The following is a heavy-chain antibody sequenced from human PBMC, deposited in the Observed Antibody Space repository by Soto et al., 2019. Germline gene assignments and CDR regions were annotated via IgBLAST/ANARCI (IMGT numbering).Heavy chain of an antibody. CDR3: ARSFPIYYDSSGYFNWFDP. D-gene: IGHD3-22*01. Sequence: ASVNVSCKASGYTFTSYAMHWVRQAPGQRLEWMGWINAGNGNTKYSQKFQGRVTITRDTSASTAYMELSSLRSEDTAVYYCARSFPIYYDSSGYFNWFDPWGQGTLVTVSS. V-gene: IGHV1-3*01. CDR2: INAGNGNT. J-gene: IGHJ5*02. CDR1: GYTFTSYA.